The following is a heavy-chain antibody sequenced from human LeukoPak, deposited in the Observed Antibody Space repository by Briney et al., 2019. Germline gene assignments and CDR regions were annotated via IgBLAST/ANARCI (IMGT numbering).Heavy chain of an antibody. CDR3: ARDLAYDSSGYYYVGPDY. CDR2: ISYDGSNK. J-gene: IGHJ4*02. CDR1: GFTFSSYA. V-gene: IGHV3-30-3*01. Sequence: GGSLRLSCAASGFTFSSYAMLWVRQAPGKGLEWVAVISYDGSNKYYADSVKGRFTISRDNSKNTLYLQMNSLRAEDTAVYYCARDLAYDSSGYYYVGPDYWGQGTLVTVSS. D-gene: IGHD3-22*01.